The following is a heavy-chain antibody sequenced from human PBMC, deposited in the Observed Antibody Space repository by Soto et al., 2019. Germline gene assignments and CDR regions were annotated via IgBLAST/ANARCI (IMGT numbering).Heavy chain of an antibody. V-gene: IGHV3-30*18. J-gene: IGHJ6*02. CDR3: PKGPGPDPTYYYYGMDV. CDR1: GFTFITYG. Sequence: WSLILACAYYGFTFITYGMYRVRQAPGKGLEWVEVISYDGSNKYYADSGKGRFTISRDNSKNTMYLQMNSLRAEDTAVYYCPKGPGPDPTYYYYGMDVWGQGITVPVYS. CDR2: ISYDGSNK.